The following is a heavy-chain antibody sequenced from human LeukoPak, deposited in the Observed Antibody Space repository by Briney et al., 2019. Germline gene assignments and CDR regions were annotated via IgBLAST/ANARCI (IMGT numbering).Heavy chain of an antibody. CDR3: TTDGGGAAIDY. J-gene: IGHJ4*02. D-gene: IGHD2-2*02. CDR2: IKSKTDGGTT. CDR1: GFTFSDYY. V-gene: IGHV3-15*01. Sequence: GGSLRLSCAASGFTFSDYYMSWIRQAPGKGLEWVGRIKSKTDGGTTDYAAPVKGKFTISRDNSKNTLYLQMNSLKTEDTAVYYCTTDGGGAAIDYWGQGTLVTVSS.